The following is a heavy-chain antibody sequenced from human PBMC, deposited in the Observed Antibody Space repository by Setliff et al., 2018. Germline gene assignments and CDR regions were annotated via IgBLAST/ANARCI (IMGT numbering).Heavy chain of an antibody. CDR2: IYIGGSA. V-gene: IGHV4-4*07. J-gene: IGHJ6*03. D-gene: IGHD6-19*01. Sequence: SETLSLTCTVSGGSISSYYWNWIRQPDGKGLEWIGHIYIGGSANYNPSLKSRVTMSIDTSKNQFSLKLNYVTAADMAVYYCAREQWLDPPGYYYMDVWAKGTTVTVSS. CDR1: GGSISSYY. CDR3: AREQWLDPPGYYYMDV.